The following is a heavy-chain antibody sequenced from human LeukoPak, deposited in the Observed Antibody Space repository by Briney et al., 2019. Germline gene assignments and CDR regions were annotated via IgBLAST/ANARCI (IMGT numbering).Heavy chain of an antibody. CDR2: IYYSGGT. V-gene: IGHV4-59*12. Sequence: SETLSLTCTVSGGSISSYYWSWIRQPPGKGLEWIGYIYYSGGTNYNPSLKSRVTMSVDTPKNQFSLKLSSVTAADTAVYYCARGQYYYDSSGYYYYYYMDVWGKGTTVTVSS. CDR1: GGSISSYY. J-gene: IGHJ6*03. D-gene: IGHD3-22*01. CDR3: ARGQYYYDSSGYYYYYYMDV.